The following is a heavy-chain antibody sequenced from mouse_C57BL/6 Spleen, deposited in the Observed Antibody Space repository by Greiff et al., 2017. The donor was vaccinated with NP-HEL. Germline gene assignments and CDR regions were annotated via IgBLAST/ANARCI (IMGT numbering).Heavy chain of an antibody. V-gene: IGHV1-19*01. J-gene: IGHJ4*01. CDR3: ARTTGTGLDYAMDY. D-gene: IGHD4-1*01. Sequence: VQLQQSGPVLVKPGASVKMSCKASGYTFTDYYMNWVKQSHGKSLEWIGVINPYNGGTSYNQKFKGKATLTVDKSSSTAYMELNSLTSEDSAVYYCARTTGTGLDYAMDYWGQGTSVTVSS. CDR2: INPYNGGT. CDR1: GYTFTDYY.